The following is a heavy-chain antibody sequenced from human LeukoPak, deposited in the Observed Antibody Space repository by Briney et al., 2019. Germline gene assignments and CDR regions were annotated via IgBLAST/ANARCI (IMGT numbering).Heavy chain of an antibody. CDR3: AKDPVGSGSYGYIDY. CDR1: GFTFSSYA. CDR2: ISYDGSNK. J-gene: IGHJ4*02. Sequence: PGGSLRLSCAASGFTFSSYAMHWVRQAPGKGLEWVAVISYDGSNKYYADSVKGRFTISRDNSKNTLYLQMNSLRAEDTAVYYCAKDPVGSGSYGYIDYWGQGTLVTVSS. V-gene: IGHV3-30-3*01. D-gene: IGHD1-26*01.